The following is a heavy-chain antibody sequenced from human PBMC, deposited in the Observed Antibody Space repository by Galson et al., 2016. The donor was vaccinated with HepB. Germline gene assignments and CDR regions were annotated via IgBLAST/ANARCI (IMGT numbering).Heavy chain of an antibody. V-gene: IGHV3-30*18. CDR2: ISYDGSNK. D-gene: IGHD3-22*01. CDR1: GFTFSSYG. J-gene: IGHJ4*02. Sequence: SLRLSCAASGFTFSSYGMHWVRQAPGKGLEWVAVISYDGSNKYYADSVKGRFTISRDNSKNTLYLQMNSLRAEDTAVYYCAKDLAGYYDSWGQGTLVTVSS. CDR3: AKDLAGYYDS.